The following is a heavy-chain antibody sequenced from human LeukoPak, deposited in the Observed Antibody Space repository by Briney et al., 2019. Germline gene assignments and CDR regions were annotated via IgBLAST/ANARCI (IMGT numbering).Heavy chain of an antibody. Sequence: SETLSLTCTVSSGSISSSSYYWGWIRQPPGKGLEWIGSIYYSGSTYYNPSLKSRVTICVDTSKNQFSLKLSSVTAADTAVYYCARHGGDSRSYYYMDVWGKGTTVTVPS. CDR1: SGSISSSSYY. CDR3: ARHGGDSRSYYYMDV. J-gene: IGHJ6*03. CDR2: IYYSGST. V-gene: IGHV4-39*01. D-gene: IGHD2-21*01.